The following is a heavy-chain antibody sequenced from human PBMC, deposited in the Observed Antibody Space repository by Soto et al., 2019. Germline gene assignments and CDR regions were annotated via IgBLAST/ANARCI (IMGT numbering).Heavy chain of an antibody. V-gene: IGHV4-61*01. J-gene: IGHJ3*02. CDR1: GDSGNTDHINTYY. CDR2: VQSGGST. Sequence: SETLPLNCKFSGDSGNTDHINTYYCSWTRQPPGKAPEWIAYVQSGGSTDCNPSLKSRVTISVDTAKKRFSLNLTSVTSADTAAYYCAAHRGNWFPASAFDIWGQGTMVT. CDR3: AAHRGNWFPASAFDI. D-gene: IGHD1-1*01.